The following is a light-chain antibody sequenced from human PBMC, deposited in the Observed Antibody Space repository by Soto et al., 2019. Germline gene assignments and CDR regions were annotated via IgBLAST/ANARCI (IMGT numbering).Light chain of an antibody. CDR2: DVS. Sequence: QSALTQPASVSGSPGQSVTISCTGSSSDIGTYNYVSWYQQHPGKAPKLIIYDVSNRPSGVSHRFSGSKSANSASLTICGLQAEDEADYYCSSYTGSSTLVVFGGGTQLTVL. CDR3: SSYTGSSTLVV. J-gene: IGLJ2*01. V-gene: IGLV2-14*01. CDR1: SSDIGTYNY.